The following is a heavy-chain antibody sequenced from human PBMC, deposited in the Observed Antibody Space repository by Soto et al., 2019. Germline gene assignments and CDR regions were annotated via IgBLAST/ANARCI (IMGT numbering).Heavy chain of an antibody. CDR2: IYYSGST. CDR3: ARRYGSAFDI. J-gene: IGHJ3*02. V-gene: IGHV4-59*01. D-gene: IGHD3-10*01. CDR1: GGSISSYY. Sequence: SETLSLTCTVSGGSISSYYWSWIRQPPGKGLEWIGYIYYSGSTNYNPSLKSRVAISVDTSKNQFSLKLSSVTAADTAVYYCARRYGSAFDIWGQVTTVTVS.